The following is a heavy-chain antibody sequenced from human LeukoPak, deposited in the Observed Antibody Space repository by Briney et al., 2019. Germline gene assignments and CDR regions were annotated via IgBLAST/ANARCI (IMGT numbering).Heavy chain of an antibody. Sequence: GGSLRLSCEASGFTFDDYGMHWVRQAPGKGLEWVSTISWNSASVGYVDSVKGRFTISRDNAKRTLYLQMNSLRPEDTALYYCAKDYGYSSSWYDYWGQGTLVTVSS. D-gene: IGHD6-13*01. V-gene: IGHV3-9*01. CDR2: ISWNSASV. J-gene: IGHJ4*02. CDR1: GFTFDDYG. CDR3: AKDYGYSSSWYDY.